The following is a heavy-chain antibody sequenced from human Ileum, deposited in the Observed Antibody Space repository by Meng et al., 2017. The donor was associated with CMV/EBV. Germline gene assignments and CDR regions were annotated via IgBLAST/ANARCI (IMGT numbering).Heavy chain of an antibody. CDR1: GASLSTSDYY. V-gene: IGHV4-39*07. J-gene: IGHJ4*02. CDR2: VYYNGRT. CDR3: AREKSGSHFDS. D-gene: IGHD5-12*01. Sequence: QLQLPESGPGLVKPSETLSLTCTVSGASLSTSDYYWAYIRQSPGKGLEWIGSVYYNGRTYSNSSLESRVTMSLDTSKNQFSLRLSSVTAADTAMYFCAREKSGSHFDSWGQGTLVTVSS.